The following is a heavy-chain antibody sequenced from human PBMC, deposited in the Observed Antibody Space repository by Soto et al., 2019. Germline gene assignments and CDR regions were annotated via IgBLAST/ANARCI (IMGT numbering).Heavy chain of an antibody. CDR2: IYYSGST. D-gene: IGHD3-10*01. V-gene: IGHV4-59*08. CDR1: GGSISSYY. J-gene: IGHJ5*02. Sequence: QVQLQESGPGLVKPSETLSLTCTVSGGSISSYYWSWIRQPPGKGLEWIGYIYYSGSTNYNPSLKSRVTISVDTSKNQFSLKLSSVTAADTAVYYCARLRYYYGSQVFDPWGQGTLVTVSS. CDR3: ARLRYYYGSQVFDP.